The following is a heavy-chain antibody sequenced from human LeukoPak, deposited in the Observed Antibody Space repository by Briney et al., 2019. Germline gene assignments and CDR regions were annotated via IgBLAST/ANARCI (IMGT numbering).Heavy chain of an antibody. J-gene: IGHJ4*02. V-gene: IGHV3-23*01. CDR1: GFTFSSYA. CDR2: ISSSGGST. CDR3: ARVRGGYCSGGSCYYYFFDY. D-gene: IGHD2-15*01. Sequence: GGSLRLSCAASGFTFSSYAMSWVRQAPGKGLEWVSAISSSGGSTYYADSVKGRFTISRDNSKNTLYLQMNSLRAEDTAVYYCARVRGGYCSGGSCYYYFFDYWGQGTLVTVSS.